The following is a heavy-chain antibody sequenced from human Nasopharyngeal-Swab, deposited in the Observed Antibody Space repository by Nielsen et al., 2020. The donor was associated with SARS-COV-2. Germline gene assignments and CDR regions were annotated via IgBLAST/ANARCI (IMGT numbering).Heavy chain of an antibody. V-gene: IGHV4-59*01. D-gene: IGHD6-13*01. J-gene: IGHJ4*02. Sequence: WIRQPPGKGLEWTGYIFYSGSTNYNPSLKSRVTISVDTSKNQFSLKLSSVTAADTAVYYCARVGGSSWYAFDYWGQGTLVTVSS. CDR3: ARVGGSSWYAFDY. CDR2: IFYSGST.